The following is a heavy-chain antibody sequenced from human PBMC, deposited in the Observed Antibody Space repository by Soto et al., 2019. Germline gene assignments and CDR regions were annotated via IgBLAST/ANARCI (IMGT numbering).Heavy chain of an antibody. CDR1: GFTFSDYY. V-gene: IGHV3-11*01. D-gene: IGHD6-13*01. CDR3: ARDHSSSYYYDYGMDV. J-gene: IGHJ6*02. CDR2: ISSSGGTI. Sequence: QVQLVESGGGLVKPGGSLRLSCAASGFTFSDYYMSWIRQAPGKGLEWVSYISSSGGTIYYADSVKGRFTISRDNAKNFLYLQMNSLRAEDTAVYYCARDHSSSYYYDYGMDVWGQGTTVTVSS.